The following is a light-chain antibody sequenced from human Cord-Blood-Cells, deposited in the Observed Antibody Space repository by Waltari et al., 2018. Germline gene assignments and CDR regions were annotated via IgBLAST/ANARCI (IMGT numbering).Light chain of an antibody. Sequence: QSALTQPASVSGSPGQSITISCTGTSRDVGSYNLVSWYQQHPGKAPKLMIYEGSKRPSVVSNRFSGSKSGNTASLTISGLQAEDEADYYCCSYAGSSYVFGTGTKVTVL. CDR1: SRDVGSYNL. CDR3: CSYAGSSYV. J-gene: IGLJ1*01. V-gene: IGLV2-23*01. CDR2: EGS.